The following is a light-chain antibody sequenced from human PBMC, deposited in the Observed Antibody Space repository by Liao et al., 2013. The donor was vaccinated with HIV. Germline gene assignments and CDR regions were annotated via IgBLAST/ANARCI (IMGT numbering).Light chain of an antibody. J-gene: IGLJ3*02. CDR3: QAWDSSTVV. CDR1: NIGSRG. V-gene: IGLV3-21*01. Sequence: YVLTQPPSVSVAPGQTAVITCGGNNIGSRGVHWYQQRPGQAPVLVIYYERNRPSGIPERFSGSSSGNTATLTISGTQGMDEADYYCQAWDSSTVVFGGGTKLTVL. CDR2: YER.